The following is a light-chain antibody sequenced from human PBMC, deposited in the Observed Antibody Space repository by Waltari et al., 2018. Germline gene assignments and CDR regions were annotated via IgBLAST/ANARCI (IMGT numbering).Light chain of an antibody. V-gene: IGLV2-14*01. CDR3: SSYTSSSTYV. Sequence: QSALTQPASVSGSPGQSITISCTGTSSDVGGFNYVPWYQQPPGKAPNLMIYEVSNRPSGVSNRFSGSKSGNTASLTISGLQAEDEADYYCSSYTSSSTYVFGTGTKVTVL. J-gene: IGLJ1*01. CDR1: SSDVGGFNY. CDR2: EVS.